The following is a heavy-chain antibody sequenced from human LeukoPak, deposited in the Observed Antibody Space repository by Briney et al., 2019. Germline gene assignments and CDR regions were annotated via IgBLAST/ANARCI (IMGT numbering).Heavy chain of an antibody. V-gene: IGHV4-39*07. CDR1: GGSISSSSYY. Sequence: PSETLSLTCTVSGGSISSSSYYWVWLRQPPGKGLEWIGTIYYSGSTNYNPSLKSRVTISLDTSMKKFSLKLNSVTAADTAVYYCASTERCSTTCPLDYWGQGTLVTVSS. CDR2: IYYSGST. J-gene: IGHJ4*02. D-gene: IGHD2-2*01. CDR3: ASTERCSTTCPLDY.